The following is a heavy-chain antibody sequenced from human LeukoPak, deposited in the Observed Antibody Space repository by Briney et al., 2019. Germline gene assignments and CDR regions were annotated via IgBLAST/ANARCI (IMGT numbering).Heavy chain of an antibody. J-gene: IGHJ3*01. CDR2: TYTSGST. CDR1: GGSISSGSYY. CDR3: ARGRKVVVDYEPQTFDV. D-gene: IGHD2-2*01. Sequence: SETLSLTCTVSGGSISSGSYYWSWIRQPAGKGLEWIGRTYTSGSTNYNPSLKSRVTISVDTSKNQFSLKLSSVTAADTAVYYCARGRKVVVDYEPQTFDVWGQGTLVTVSS. V-gene: IGHV4-61*02.